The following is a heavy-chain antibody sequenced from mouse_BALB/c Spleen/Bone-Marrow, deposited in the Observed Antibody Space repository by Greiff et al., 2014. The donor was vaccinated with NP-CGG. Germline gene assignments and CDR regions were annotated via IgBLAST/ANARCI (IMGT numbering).Heavy chain of an antibody. Sequence: QVQLQQSGAELVRPGTSVKVSCKASGYAFTYYLIEWIKQRPGQGLEWIGVINPGSGVTNYNEKFKGKATLTADKSSSTAYMQLSSLTSDDSAVYFCARRDYRYDVGPLDYWGQGTTLTVSS. CDR3: ARRDYRYDVGPLDY. CDR2: INPGSGVT. V-gene: IGHV1-54*01. CDR1: GYAFTYYL. J-gene: IGHJ2*01. D-gene: IGHD2-14*01.